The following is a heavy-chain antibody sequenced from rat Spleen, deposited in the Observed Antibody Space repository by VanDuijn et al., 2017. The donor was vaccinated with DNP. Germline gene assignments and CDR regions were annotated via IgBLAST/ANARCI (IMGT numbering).Heavy chain of an antibody. CDR2: ISPSGGGT. D-gene: IGHD1-1*01. J-gene: IGHJ1*01. V-gene: IGHV5S13*01. CDR3: ARQSPTTVVWYFDL. Sequence: EVQLVESGGGLVQPGRSLKLSCAASGITFSNSGMHWIRQAPTKGLEWVTSISPSGGGTYYRDSVKGRFTISRDNAKNTQYLQVDSLRSEDTATYYCARQSPTTVVWYFDLWGPGTMVTVSS. CDR1: GITFSNSG.